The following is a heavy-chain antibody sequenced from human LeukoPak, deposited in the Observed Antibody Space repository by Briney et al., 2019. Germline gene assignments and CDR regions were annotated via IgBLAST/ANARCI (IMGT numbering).Heavy chain of an antibody. CDR2: ISAYNGNT. CDR3: ARDQGTTVVTPGVAFDI. J-gene: IGHJ3*02. D-gene: IGHD4-23*01. V-gene: IGHV1-18*01. Sequence: ASVKVSCKASGGTFSSYAISWVRQAPGQGLEWMGWISAYNGNTNYAQKLQGRVTMTTDTSTSTAYMELRSLRSDDTAVYYCARDQGTTVVTPGVAFDIWGQGTMVTVSS. CDR1: GGTFSSYA.